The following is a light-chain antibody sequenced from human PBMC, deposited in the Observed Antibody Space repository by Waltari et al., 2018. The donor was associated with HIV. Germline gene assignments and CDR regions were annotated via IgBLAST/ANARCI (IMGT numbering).Light chain of an antibody. Sequence: DIVMTQSPDSLAVSLGETATINCKSSQSVLYNSNNKNFLAWYQQKPGQPPKLLIYWASTRESGVPDRFSGSGSETDFTLSISSLQAEDVAVYYCQQYYTAPRTFGQGTKVEIK. CDR3: QQYYTAPRT. CDR1: QSVLYNSNNKNF. J-gene: IGKJ1*01. CDR2: WAS. V-gene: IGKV4-1*01.